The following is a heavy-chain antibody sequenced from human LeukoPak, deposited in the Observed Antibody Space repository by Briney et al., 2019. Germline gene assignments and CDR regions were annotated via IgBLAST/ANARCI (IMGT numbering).Heavy chain of an antibody. Sequence: PGGSLRLSCAASGFTFSSYSMNWVRQAPGKGLEWVSYISSSSTIYYADSVKGRFTISRDNAKNSLYLQMNSLRAEDTAVYYCARGNINFGYWGQGTLVTVSS. CDR2: ISSSSTI. V-gene: IGHV3-48*04. J-gene: IGHJ4*02. CDR3: ARGNINFGY. CDR1: GFTFSSYS.